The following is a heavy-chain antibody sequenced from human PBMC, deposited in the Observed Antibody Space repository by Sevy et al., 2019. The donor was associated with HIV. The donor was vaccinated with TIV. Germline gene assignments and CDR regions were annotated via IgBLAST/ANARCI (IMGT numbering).Heavy chain of an antibody. V-gene: IGHV3-7*01. J-gene: IGHJ6*03. CDR1: GFTFSNYW. CDR3: ATDPFSVTTSNDYMDV. Sequence: GGSLRLSCAASGFTFSNYWMSWVRQAPGKGLEWVANIQEDGSDKYYVASVKGRFNISRDNAKNSLYLQMNSLRAEDTAVYYCATDPFSVTTSNDYMDVWGKGTTVTVSS. D-gene: IGHD4-17*01. CDR2: IQEDGSDK.